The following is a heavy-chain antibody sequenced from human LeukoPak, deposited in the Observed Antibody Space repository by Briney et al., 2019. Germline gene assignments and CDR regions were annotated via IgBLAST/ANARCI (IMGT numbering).Heavy chain of an antibody. V-gene: IGHV4-34*01. CDR2: INHSGST. J-gene: IGHJ4*02. CDR3: ARDDCSGGSCYTAY. CDR1: GGSFSGYY. Sequence: KPSETLSLTCAVYGGSFSGYYWSWIRQPPGKGLEWIGEINHSGSTNYNPSLKSRVTISVDTSKNQFSLKLSSVTAADTAVYYCARDDCSGGSCYTAYWGQGTLVTVSS. D-gene: IGHD2-15*01.